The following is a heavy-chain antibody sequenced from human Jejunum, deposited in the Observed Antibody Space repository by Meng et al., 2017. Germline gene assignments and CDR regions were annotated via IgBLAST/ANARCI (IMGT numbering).Heavy chain of an antibody. J-gene: IGHJ5*02. V-gene: IGHV3-30*03. CDR2: ISYGGDE. CDR1: GLTSNTFC. D-gene: IGHD7-27*01. Sequence: QVQVVESGGAVVQTGRALRLSCAGSGLTSNTFCFHWVRQAPGKGLEWVKFISYGGDEHYTDSVKGRFIISRDNSKNTVYLQMNRVTTEDTGVYYCSRELGPLGQGTLVTVSS. CDR3: SRELGP.